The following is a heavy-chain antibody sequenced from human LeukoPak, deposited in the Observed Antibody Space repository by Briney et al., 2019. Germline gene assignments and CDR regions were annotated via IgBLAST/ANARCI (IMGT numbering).Heavy chain of an antibody. J-gene: IGHJ4*02. V-gene: IGHV1-24*01. CDR2: FDHEDGET. D-gene: IGHD2-8*01. CDR3: ATLIDLFSTDGVCHRSHFDY. Sequence: ASVKVSCKVSGYTLTELSMHWMRQAPGKGLEWIGCFDHEDGETLYAQWVQGRLTLTRDTATDAAYTELTSLRSEDTAVYFCATLIDLFSTDGVCHRSHFDYWGQGILVTVSS. CDR1: GYTLTELS.